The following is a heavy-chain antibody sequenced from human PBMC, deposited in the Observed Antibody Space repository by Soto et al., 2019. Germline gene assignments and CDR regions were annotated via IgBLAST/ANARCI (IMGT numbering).Heavy chain of an antibody. CDR3: ARDHSGYGYGDYAQPFDY. J-gene: IGHJ4*02. CDR1: GYTFTSYA. V-gene: IGHV1-3*01. Sequence: ASVKVSCKASGYTFTSYAMHWVRQAPGQRLEWMGWINAGNGNTKYSQKFQGRVTITRDTSASTAYMELSSLRSEDTAVYYCARDHSGYGYGDYAQPFDYWGQGTMVTVYS. D-gene: IGHD5-12*01. CDR2: INAGNGNT.